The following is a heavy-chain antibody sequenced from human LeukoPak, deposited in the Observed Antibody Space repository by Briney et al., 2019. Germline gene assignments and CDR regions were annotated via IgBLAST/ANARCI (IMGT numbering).Heavy chain of an antibody. V-gene: IGHV1-18*01. CDR1: GYTFTSYG. Sequence: GASVKVSCKASGYTFTSYGISWVRQAPGQGLEWMGWISAYNGNTNYAQKLQGRVTMTTDTSTSTAYMELRSLRSDDTAVYYCARGSNVLRFLEWLSNSGYWGQGTLVTVSS. D-gene: IGHD3-3*01. J-gene: IGHJ4*02. CDR2: ISAYNGNT. CDR3: ARGSNVLRFLEWLSNSGY.